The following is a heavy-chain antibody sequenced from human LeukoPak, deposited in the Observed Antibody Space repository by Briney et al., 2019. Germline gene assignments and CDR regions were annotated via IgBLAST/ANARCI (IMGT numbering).Heavy chain of an antibody. J-gene: IGHJ4*02. CDR1: GFTFSSYS. Sequence: GGSLRLSCAASGFTFSSYSMHWVRQAPGKGLEYVSAINDRGGRTYYAESVEGRFTISRDNSKNTMYLQMGSLRVDDMAVYYCARELETGYSSSWYEPIDYWGQGTLVTVSS. V-gene: IGHV3-64*02. D-gene: IGHD6-13*01. CDR2: INDRGGRT. CDR3: ARELETGYSSSWYEPIDY.